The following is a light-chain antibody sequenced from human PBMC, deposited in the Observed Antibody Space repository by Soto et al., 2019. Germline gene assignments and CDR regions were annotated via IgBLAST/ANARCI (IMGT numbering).Light chain of an antibody. Sequence: QSALTQPASVSGSPGQSITISCTGTSSDVGGYNYVSWYQQHPGKAPKLMIYDDRNRTSGVANRFSGSKSGNTASLTISGLQAADEADYYCSSYTSSSTLGVVFGGGTKLTVL. CDR1: SSDVGGYNY. J-gene: IGLJ2*01. V-gene: IGLV2-14*01. CDR3: SSYTSSSTLGVV. CDR2: DDR.